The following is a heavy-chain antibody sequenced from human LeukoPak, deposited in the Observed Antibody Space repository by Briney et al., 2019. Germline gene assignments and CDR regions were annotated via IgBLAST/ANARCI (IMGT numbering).Heavy chain of an antibody. CDR1: GFTFRDYT. J-gene: IGHJ4*02. CDR2: ISGRGTDT. CDR3: VKGFHFDW. Sequence: GGSLRLSCAASGFTFRDYTMNWVRQSPGKGPEWVSSISGRGTDTYYRDSVKGRFTISRDTSKNTLYMQMNNLRVEDTALYYCVKGFHFDWWGQGTLVTVSS. V-gene: IGHV3-23*01.